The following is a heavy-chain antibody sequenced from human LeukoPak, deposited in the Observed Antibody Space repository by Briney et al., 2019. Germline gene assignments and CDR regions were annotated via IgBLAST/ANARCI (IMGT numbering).Heavy chain of an antibody. V-gene: IGHV4-4*07. CDR3: ARVRYQGFDP. CDR2: IYTSGST. CDR1: GGSISRYY. D-gene: IGHD2-2*01. J-gene: IGHJ5*02. Sequence: SETLSLTCAVSGGSISRYYWSWIRQPAGRGLEWIGHIYTSGSTNYNPSLRSRVTMPIDMSENQFSLRLNSVTAADTAIYYCARVRYQGFDPWGQGTLVTVSS.